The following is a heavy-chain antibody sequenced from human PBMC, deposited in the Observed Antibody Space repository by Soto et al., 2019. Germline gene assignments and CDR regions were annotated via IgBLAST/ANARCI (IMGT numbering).Heavy chain of an antibody. CDR2: INAGYGNT. J-gene: IGHJ4*02. D-gene: IGHD7-27*01. CDR3: ANDTGDGTFDF. CDR1: GYTFSSYA. V-gene: IGHV1-3*01. Sequence: ASVKVSCKASGYTFSSYAVHWVRQAPGQRLEWMGWINAGYGNTKSSQKFQDRVTISRNTSASTAYMELTSLRSEDTAVYYCANDTGDGTFDFWGQGTLVTVSA.